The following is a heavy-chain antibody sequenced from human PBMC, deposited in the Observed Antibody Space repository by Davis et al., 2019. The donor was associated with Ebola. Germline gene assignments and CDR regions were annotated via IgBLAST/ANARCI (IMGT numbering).Heavy chain of an antibody. V-gene: IGHV4-34*01. CDR3: ARIITIVDP. CDR2: INHSGST. J-gene: IGHJ5*02. CDR1: GGSISSYY. Sequence: SETLSLTCTVSGGSISSYYWSWIRQPPGKGLEWIGEINHSGSTNYNPSLKSRVTISVDTSKNQFSLKLSSVTAADTAVYYCARIITIVDPWGQGTLVTVSS. D-gene: IGHD3-3*01.